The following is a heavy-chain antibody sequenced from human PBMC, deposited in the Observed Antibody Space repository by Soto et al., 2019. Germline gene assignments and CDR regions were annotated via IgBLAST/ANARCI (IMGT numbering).Heavy chain of an antibody. V-gene: IGHV1-69*02. CDR3: ASPRGSYQGY. CDR2: IIPILGIA. D-gene: IGHD1-26*01. J-gene: IGHJ4*02. CDR1: GGTFSSYT. Sequence: QVQLVQSGAEVKKPESSVKVSCKASGGTFSSYTISWVRQAPGQGLEWMGRIIPILGIANYAQKFQGRVTITADKSTSTAYMELSSLRSEDTAVYYCASPRGSYQGYWGQGTLVTVSS.